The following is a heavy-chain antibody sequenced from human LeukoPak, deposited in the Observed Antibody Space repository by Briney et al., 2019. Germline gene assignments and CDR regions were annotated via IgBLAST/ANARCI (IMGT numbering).Heavy chain of an antibody. CDR1: GFTFSSCA. CDR3: AKRLGLFPTFDY. D-gene: IGHD3-22*01. J-gene: IGHJ4*02. Sequence: GGSLRLSCAASGFTFSSCAMSWVRQAPGKGLEWVSTISGSGGTTYYADSVKGRLTISRDNSKNTLYLQMNSLRADDTAVYYCAKRLGLFPTFDYWGQGTLVTVSS. CDR2: ISGSGGTT. V-gene: IGHV3-23*01.